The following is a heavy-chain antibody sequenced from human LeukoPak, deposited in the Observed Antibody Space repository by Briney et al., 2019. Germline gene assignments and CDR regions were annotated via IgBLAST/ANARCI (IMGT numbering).Heavy chain of an antibody. V-gene: IGHV1-2*02. Sequence: ASVKVSCKTSGDTFTGSFIHWMRQAPGQGLEWMGWISSNTGGTLSAQKFQGRLTMTRDTSISTAYMELSSPRSDDTAVYYCARADPVSYLGQGTQVTVSS. CDR2: ISSNTGGT. CDR1: GDTFTGSF. CDR3: ARADPVSY. J-gene: IGHJ4*02.